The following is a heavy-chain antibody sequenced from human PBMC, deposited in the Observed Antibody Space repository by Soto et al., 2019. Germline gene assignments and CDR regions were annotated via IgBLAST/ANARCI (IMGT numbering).Heavy chain of an antibody. Sequence: SETLSLTCSVSGDSISSSLYQWGWIRQPPVKGLEWIGSIYSGASTYYNPSLKSRVTISGDTSKNQFSLRLTSVTAADTAIYFCASQGGAAYSSTWPYWGQGTLVTVSS. CDR2: IYSGAST. J-gene: IGHJ4*02. CDR3: ASQGGAAYSSTWPY. CDR1: GDSISSSLYQ. V-gene: IGHV4-39*01. D-gene: IGHD6-13*01.